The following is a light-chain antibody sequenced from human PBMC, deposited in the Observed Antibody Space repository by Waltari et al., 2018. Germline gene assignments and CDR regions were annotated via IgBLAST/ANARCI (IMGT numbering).Light chain of an antibody. V-gene: IGKV1-39*01. J-gene: IGKJ1*01. CDR2: AAS. Sequence: DIQMTQSPSFLSASVGDRVTITCRQSQRISSYLNWYQQKPGKAPKLLLYAASSLESGVPSRFSGSGFGTDFTLTINGLQAEDYAAYYCQQTYNNFRTFGQGTKVDVK. CDR1: QRISSY. CDR3: QQTYNNFRT.